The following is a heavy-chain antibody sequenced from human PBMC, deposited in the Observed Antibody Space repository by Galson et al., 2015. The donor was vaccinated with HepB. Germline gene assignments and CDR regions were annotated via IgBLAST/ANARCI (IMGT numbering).Heavy chain of an antibody. CDR1: GFIFRHHA. D-gene: IGHD3-16*01. CDR3: VKEGSWFGGDWFDP. J-gene: IGHJ5*02. CDR2: INGRGSTR. V-gene: IGHV3-23*01. Sequence: SLRLSCAGSGFIFRHHAMTWIRQTPGKGLEWVSGINGRGSTRSYSDAVKGRFSISRDNSKDTVFLQMDNLRAEDAAVYYCVKEGSWFGGDWFDPWGQGALVTVS.